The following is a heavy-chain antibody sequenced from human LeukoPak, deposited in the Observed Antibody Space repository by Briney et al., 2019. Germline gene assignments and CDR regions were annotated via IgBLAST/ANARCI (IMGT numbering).Heavy chain of an antibody. CDR3: ARDKRPVPLGEIDY. V-gene: IGHV1-3*01. Sequence: VASVKVSCKASGYTFTSYAMHWVRQAPGQRLEWMGWINAGNGNTKYSQKFQGRVTITRDTSASTAYMELSSLRSEDTAVYYCARDKRPVPLGEIDYRGQGTLVTVSS. J-gene: IGHJ4*02. CDR2: INAGNGNT. D-gene: IGHD2-2*01. CDR1: GYTFTSYA.